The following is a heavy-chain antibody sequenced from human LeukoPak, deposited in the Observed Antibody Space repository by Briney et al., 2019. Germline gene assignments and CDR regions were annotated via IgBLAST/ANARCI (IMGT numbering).Heavy chain of an antibody. CDR3: ATARTISSTRGWAKYNWFDP. CDR1: GYTFTGYY. CDR2: INPNSGGT. D-gene: IGHD2-2*01. Sequence: ASVKVSCKASGYTFTGYYMHWVRQAPGQGLEWMGWINPNSGGTNYAQKFQGRVTITRDTSISTAYMELSRLRSDDTAVYYCATARTISSTRGWAKYNWFDPWGQGTLVTVSS. J-gene: IGHJ5*02. V-gene: IGHV1-2*02.